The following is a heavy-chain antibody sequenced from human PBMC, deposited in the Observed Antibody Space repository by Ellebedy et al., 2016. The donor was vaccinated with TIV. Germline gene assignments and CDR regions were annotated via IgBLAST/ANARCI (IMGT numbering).Heavy chain of an antibody. Sequence: GESLKISXAASGFTFSSYAMHWVRQAPGKGLEWVAVISYDGSNKYYADSVKGRFTISRDNSKNTLYLQMNSLRAEDTAVYYCARDRTSLPAAIDYWGQGTLVTVSS. CDR1: GFTFSSYA. CDR2: ISYDGSNK. CDR3: ARDRTSLPAAIDY. J-gene: IGHJ4*02. V-gene: IGHV3-30-3*01. D-gene: IGHD2-2*01.